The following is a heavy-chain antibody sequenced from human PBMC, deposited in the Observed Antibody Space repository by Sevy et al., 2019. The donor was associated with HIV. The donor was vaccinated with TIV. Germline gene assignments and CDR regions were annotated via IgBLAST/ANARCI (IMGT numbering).Heavy chain of an antibody. CDR3: TRDVRDLVPYFYYYVDV. CDR1: GFTFRDSV. J-gene: IGHJ6*03. Sequence: GGSLRLSCTASGFTFRDSVISWVRQAPGKGLEWVGFIRSKDYDETTEYAASVKGRFAISRDDSKSIAFLQMNSLKTGDTGVYYCTRDVRDLVPYFYYYVDVWGKGTTVTVSS. V-gene: IGHV3-49*04. D-gene: IGHD3-10*01. CDR2: IRSKDYDETT.